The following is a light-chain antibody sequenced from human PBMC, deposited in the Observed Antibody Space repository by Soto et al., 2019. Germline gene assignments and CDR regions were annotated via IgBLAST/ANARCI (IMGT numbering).Light chain of an antibody. V-gene: IGKV3-20*01. CDR2: GAF. Sequence: ETVLTQSPGTLSLSPGERATLSCRASQSVSSSYLAWYQQKPGQAPRLLIYGAFSRATAIPDRFSGSGSGTDFTLTISRLEPEDFAVYYCQQYGSSPWTFGQGTKVEIK. J-gene: IGKJ1*01. CDR1: QSVSSSY. CDR3: QQYGSSPWT.